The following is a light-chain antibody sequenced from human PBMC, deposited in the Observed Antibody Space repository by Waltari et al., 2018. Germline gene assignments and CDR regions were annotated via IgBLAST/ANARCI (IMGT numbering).Light chain of an antibody. CDR2: RND. J-gene: IGLJ2*01. Sequence: QSVLTQPPTASGHPGQSVTISCAGSSSNIGNNYVYWYQHLPGTAPKLLIYRNDQRPSGVPALFSGSKSGTSASLAISGLRSEDEAEYYCSAWDDSLSALLFGGGTKLTVL. CDR3: SAWDDSLSALL. CDR1: SSNIGNNY. V-gene: IGLV1-47*01.